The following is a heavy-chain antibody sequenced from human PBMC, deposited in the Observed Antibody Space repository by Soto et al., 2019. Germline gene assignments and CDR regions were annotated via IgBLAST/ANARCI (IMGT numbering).Heavy chain of an antibody. J-gene: IGHJ4*02. Sequence: QVQLVESGGGVVQPGRSLRLSCAASGFIFSAYSLHWVRQAPGKGLEWVAVISFDGNNKYYADSVKGRFSISRDDSNNTLHLQMNRLRANDTAVYYCARGGIKAAPIWGQGTLVTVSS. D-gene: IGHD6-13*01. CDR1: GFIFSAYS. CDR3: ARGGIKAAPI. V-gene: IGHV3-30-3*01. CDR2: ISFDGNNK.